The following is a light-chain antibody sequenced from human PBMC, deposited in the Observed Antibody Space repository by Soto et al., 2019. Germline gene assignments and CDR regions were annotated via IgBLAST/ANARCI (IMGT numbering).Light chain of an antibody. V-gene: IGKV3-15*01. CDR3: QRYSTWLWT. J-gene: IGKJ1*01. Sequence: EIVMTQSPATLSVSPGERATLSCRASQSVSSKLAWYQQKPGQGPRLLIYGASTRATGIPARFSGSGSGTELTLTISSLQSEDFAVYYCQRYSTWLWTFGQGTKVEIK. CDR1: QSVSSK. CDR2: GAS.